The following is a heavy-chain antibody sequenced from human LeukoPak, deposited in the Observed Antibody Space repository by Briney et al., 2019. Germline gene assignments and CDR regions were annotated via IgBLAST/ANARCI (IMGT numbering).Heavy chain of an antibody. V-gene: IGHV3-53*01. D-gene: IGHD1-26*01. Sequence: PGGSLRLSCAASGFIVSSNYMSWVRQAPGKGLEWVSVIYSGGSTYYADSVKGRFTISRDNSKNSLYLQMNSLRAEDTAVYYCARDSGSYSGLETELEYWGQGTLVTVSS. CDR3: ARDSGSYSGLETELEY. J-gene: IGHJ4*02. CDR1: GFIVSSNY. CDR2: IYSGGST.